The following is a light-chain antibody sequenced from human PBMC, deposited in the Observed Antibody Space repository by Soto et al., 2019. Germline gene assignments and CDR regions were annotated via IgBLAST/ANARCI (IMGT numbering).Light chain of an antibody. V-gene: IGLV4-60*02. CDR1: SGHSGYI. J-gene: IGLJ3*02. CDR3: ETWDSKTRV. CDR2: LEGSGSY. Sequence: QSVLTQSSSASASLGSSVKLTCTLSSGHSGYIIAWHQQQPGKAPRYLMKLEGSGSYNKGSGVPDRFSGSSSVADRYLTISNLHFEDEADYYCETWDSKTRVFAGGTKLTVL.